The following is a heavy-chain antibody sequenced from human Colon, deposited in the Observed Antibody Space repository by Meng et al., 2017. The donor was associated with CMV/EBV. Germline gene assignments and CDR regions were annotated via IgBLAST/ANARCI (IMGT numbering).Heavy chain of an antibody. CDR1: GFTFSNSA. D-gene: IGHD2-15*01. CDR3: TKDLKVAEVLD. Sequence: CALSGFTFSNSALSWVRQIPGKGLEWVSGISGGGRSTYYADSVKGRFTISRDNSKNTLYLQMDSLNVDDTAIYYCTKDLKVAEVLDWGQGTLVTVSS. V-gene: IGHV3-23*01. CDR2: ISGGGRST. J-gene: IGHJ4*02.